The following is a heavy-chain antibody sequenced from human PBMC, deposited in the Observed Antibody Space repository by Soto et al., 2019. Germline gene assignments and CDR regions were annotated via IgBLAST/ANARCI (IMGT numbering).Heavy chain of an antibody. CDR2: INHSGST. D-gene: IGHD2-21*02. CDR3: ARIVEAYGGGDCDRGSYYFDY. CDR1: GGSFSGYY. V-gene: IGHV4-34*01. Sequence: SETLSLTCAVYGGSFSGYYWSWIRQPPGKGLEWIGEINHSGSTNYNPSHKSRVAISADTTKNDFSLRLISVTAADTAVYYCARIVEAYGGGDCDRGSYYFDYWGQGTLVTVSS. J-gene: IGHJ4*02.